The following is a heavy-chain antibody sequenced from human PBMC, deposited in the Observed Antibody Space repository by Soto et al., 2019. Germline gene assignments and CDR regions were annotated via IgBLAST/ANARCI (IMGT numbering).Heavy chain of an antibody. J-gene: IGHJ6*03. Sequence: ASVKVSCKASGGTFSSYTISWVRQAPGQGLEWMGRIIPILGIANYAQKFQGRVTITADKSTSTAYMELSSLRSEDTAVYYCARDDESSYCSSTSCYEEGYYYYMDVWGKGTTVTVS. CDR1: GGTFSSYT. CDR2: IIPILGIA. V-gene: IGHV1-69*04. D-gene: IGHD2-2*01. CDR3: ARDDESSYCSSTSCYEEGYYYYMDV.